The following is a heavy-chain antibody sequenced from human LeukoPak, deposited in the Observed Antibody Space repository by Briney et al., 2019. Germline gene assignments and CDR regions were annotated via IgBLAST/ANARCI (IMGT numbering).Heavy chain of an antibody. V-gene: IGHV3-7*01. D-gene: IGHD1-26*01. CDR3: ARDTSSIVGPRFDY. CDR1: GFTFSNYW. Sequence: GGSLRLSCAASGFTFSNYWMSWVRQAPGKGLEWVAIIKQDGSEQYYVDSVKGRFAISRDNAENSLYLQMNGLRAEDTAVYYCARDTSSIVGPRFDYWGQGTLVTVSS. J-gene: IGHJ4*02. CDR2: IKQDGSEQ.